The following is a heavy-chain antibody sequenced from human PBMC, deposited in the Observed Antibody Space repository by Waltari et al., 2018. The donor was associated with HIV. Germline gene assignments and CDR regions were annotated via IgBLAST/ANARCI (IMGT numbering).Heavy chain of an antibody. J-gene: IGHJ4*02. CDR2: INPRSGGT. CDR3: ARDPLHGVAVADIDY. V-gene: IGHV1-2*02. Sequence: QVQLVQSGAEVKKPGASVKVSCKASGYTLPAYSMPWVRQAPGQGLEWMGWINPRSGGTQYAQKFQGRVTMTRDTSISTAFMELSRLRSDDTAVYYCARDPLHGVAVADIDYWGQGTLVTVSS. CDR1: GYTLPAYS. D-gene: IGHD6-19*01.